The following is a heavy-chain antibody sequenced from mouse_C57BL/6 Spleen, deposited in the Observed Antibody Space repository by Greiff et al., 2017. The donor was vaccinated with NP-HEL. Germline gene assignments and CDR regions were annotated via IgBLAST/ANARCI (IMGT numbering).Heavy chain of an antibody. J-gene: IGHJ2*01. V-gene: IGHV5-12*01. D-gene: IGHD1-1*01. Sequence: DVKLVESGGGLVQPGGSLKLSCAASGFPFSDYYMYWVRQTPEKRLEWVAYISNGGGSTYYPDTVKGRFTISRDNAKNTLYLQMSRLKSEDTAMYYCARQGYGSFFDYWGQGTTLTVSS. CDR1: GFPFSDYY. CDR3: ARQGYGSFFDY. CDR2: ISNGGGST.